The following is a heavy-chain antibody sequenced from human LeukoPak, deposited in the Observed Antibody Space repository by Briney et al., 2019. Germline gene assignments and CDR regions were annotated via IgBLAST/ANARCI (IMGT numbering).Heavy chain of an antibody. D-gene: IGHD1-26*01. Sequence: GGSLRLSCAASGFTFSSYAMSWVRRAPGKGLEWVSAISGSGGSTYYADSVKGRFTISRDNSKNTLYLQMNSLRAEDTAVYYCAKHEGGAPECRWGQGTLVTVSS. CDR2: ISGSGGST. CDR1: GFTFSSYA. V-gene: IGHV3-23*01. CDR3: AKHEGGAPECR. J-gene: IGHJ4*02.